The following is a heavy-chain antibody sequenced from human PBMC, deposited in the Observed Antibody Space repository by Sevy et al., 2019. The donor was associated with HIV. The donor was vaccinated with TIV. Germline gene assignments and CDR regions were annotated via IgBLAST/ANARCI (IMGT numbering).Heavy chain of an antibody. D-gene: IGHD3-3*02. CDR1: GFTFSDYG. J-gene: IGHJ6*02. V-gene: IGHV3-33*06. CDR3: AKDLAIFGVVIDHYYYYGMDV. Sequence: GGSLRLSCAASGFTFSDYGMHWVRQSPGKGLEWVAVIWYDGSSKYYADSVKGRFTISRDNSKNTLYLQMNSLRAEDTAVYYCAKDLAIFGVVIDHYYYYGMDVWGQGTTVTVSS. CDR2: IWYDGSSK.